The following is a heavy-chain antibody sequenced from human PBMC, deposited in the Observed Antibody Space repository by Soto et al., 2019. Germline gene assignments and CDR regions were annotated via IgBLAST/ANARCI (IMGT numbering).Heavy chain of an antibody. CDR1: GFTFSNAW. CDR3: TTDSGYSRSSLYFDY. J-gene: IGHJ4*02. D-gene: IGHD6-6*01. V-gene: IGHV3-15*01. CDR2: IKSKTDGGTI. Sequence: EVQLVESGGGLVKPGGSPRLSCAASGFTFSNAWMTWVRQAPGKGLEWVGRIKSKTDGGTIDYAAPVKGRFTVSRDDSETTLYLQMNSLTTEDTAVYYCTTDSGYSRSSLYFDYWGQGTQVTVSS.